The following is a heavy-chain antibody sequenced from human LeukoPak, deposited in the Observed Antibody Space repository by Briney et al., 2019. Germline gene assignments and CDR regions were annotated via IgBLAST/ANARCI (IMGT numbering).Heavy chain of an antibody. CDR2: INSDGSST. CDR3: AREYVGYCSGGSCYPTAMDV. Sequence: GGSLRLSCAASGFTFSSYWMHWVHQAPGKGLVWVSRINSDGSSTSYADSVKGRFTISRDNAKNTLYLQMNSLRAEDTAVYYCAREYVGYCSGGSCYPTAMDVWGQGTTVTVSS. D-gene: IGHD2-15*01. CDR1: GFTFSSYW. V-gene: IGHV3-74*01. J-gene: IGHJ6*02.